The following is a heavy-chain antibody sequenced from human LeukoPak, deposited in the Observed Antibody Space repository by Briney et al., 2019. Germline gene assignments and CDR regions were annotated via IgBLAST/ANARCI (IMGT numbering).Heavy chain of an antibody. Sequence: GEPLKISCKGSGYSFTSYWIGWVRQMPGKGLEWMGIIYPGDSDTRYSPSFQGQVTISADKSISTAYLQWSSLKASDTAMYYCARSVQYSSSYSYYYYGMDVWGQGTTVTVSS. CDR2: IYPGDSDT. CDR1: GYSFTSYW. V-gene: IGHV5-51*01. CDR3: ARSVQYSSSYSYYYYGMDV. J-gene: IGHJ6*02. D-gene: IGHD6-13*01.